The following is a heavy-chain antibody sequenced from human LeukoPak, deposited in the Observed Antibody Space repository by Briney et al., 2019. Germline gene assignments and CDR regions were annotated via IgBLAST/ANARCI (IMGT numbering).Heavy chain of an antibody. J-gene: IGHJ4*02. D-gene: IGHD3-9*01. CDR3: ARTLNYDILTRFDY. V-gene: IGHV5-51*01. CDR1: GYSFTSYW. CDR2: IYPGDSDT. Sequence: GESLKISSKGSGYSFTSYWIGWVRQMPGKGLEWMGIIYPGDSDTRYSPSSQGQVTISADKSISTAYLQWSSLKASDTAMYYCARTLNYDILTRFDYWGQGTLVTVSS.